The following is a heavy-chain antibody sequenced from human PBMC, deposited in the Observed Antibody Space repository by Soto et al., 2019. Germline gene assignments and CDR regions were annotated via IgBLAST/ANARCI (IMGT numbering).Heavy chain of an antibody. CDR2: LYYDGGT. D-gene: IGHD2-21*01. V-gene: IGHV4-39*01. Sequence: PSETLSLTCTVSGSSISSSGYYWGWIRQPPGRGLEWIGSLYYDGGTYYNPSLKSRATISADTSEKQFSLMVNPVTAADSATYYCARLPSRHCVDYWGQGTLVIVSS. CDR1: GSSISSSGYY. J-gene: IGHJ4*02. CDR3: ARLPSRHCVDY.